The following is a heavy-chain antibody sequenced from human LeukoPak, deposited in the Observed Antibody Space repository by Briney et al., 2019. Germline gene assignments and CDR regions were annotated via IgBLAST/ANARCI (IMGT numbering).Heavy chain of an antibody. D-gene: IGHD3-16*01. CDR1: GFTFSSYA. V-gene: IGHV3-23*01. CDR3: AKDIDLTYYFDY. J-gene: IGHJ4*02. Sequence: GGSLRLSCAPSGFTFSSYAMSWVRQAPGKGLEWVSAISGSGGSTYYADSVKGRFTISRDNSKNTLYLQMNSLRAEDTAVYYCAKDIDLTYYFDYWGQGTLVTVSS. CDR2: ISGSGGST.